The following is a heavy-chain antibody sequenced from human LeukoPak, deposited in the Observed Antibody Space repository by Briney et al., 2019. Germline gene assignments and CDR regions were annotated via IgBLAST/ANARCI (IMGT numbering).Heavy chain of an antibody. D-gene: IGHD1-26*01. J-gene: IGHJ4*02. CDR1: GGSINSRSYY. CDR2: IYSSMTM. CDR3: ASGGSGSYSY. V-gene: IGHV4-61*02. Sequence: SETLSLTCTVSGGSINSRSYYWSWIRQPAGKGLEWIGRIYSSMTMNYNPSLKSRVTISLDTSKNQFSLKLSSVTAADTAVYYCASGGSGSYSYWGQGTLVTVSS.